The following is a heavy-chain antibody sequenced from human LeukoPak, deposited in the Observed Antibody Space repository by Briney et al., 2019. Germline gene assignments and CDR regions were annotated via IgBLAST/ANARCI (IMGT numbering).Heavy chain of an antibody. CDR3: ARSQYSSSWYLAYFDY. D-gene: IGHD6-13*01. CDR2: MYYTGST. CDR1: GYSITSGYY. V-gene: IGHV4-38-2*02. Sequence: SETLSLTCIVSGYSITSGYYWGWIRQPPGKGLEWIGSMYYTGSTNYNPSLKSRVTISVDTSKNQFSLKLSSVTAADTAVYYCARSQYSSSWYLAYFDYWGQGTLVTVSS. J-gene: IGHJ4*02.